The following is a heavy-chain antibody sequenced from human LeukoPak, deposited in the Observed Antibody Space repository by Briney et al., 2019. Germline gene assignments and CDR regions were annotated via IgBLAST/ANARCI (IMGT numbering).Heavy chain of an antibody. CDR1: GFTFSSYA. CDR3: ARELSVSGPNDY. Sequence: PGGSLRLSCAAPGFTFSSYAMSWVRQAPGKGLDWVSAISSTGGGTYYADSVKGRFTLSRDNSKNTVYLQMNTLRAEDTALYYCARELSVSGPNDYWGQGTLVTVSS. CDR2: ISSTGGGT. D-gene: IGHD6-19*01. V-gene: IGHV3-23*01. J-gene: IGHJ4*02.